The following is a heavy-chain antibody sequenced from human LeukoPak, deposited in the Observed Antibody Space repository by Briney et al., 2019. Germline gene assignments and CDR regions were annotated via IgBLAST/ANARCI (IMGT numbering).Heavy chain of an antibody. CDR1: GFTFSSYG. V-gene: IGHV3-30*02. CDR2: IRYDGTEK. J-gene: IGHJ5*02. CDR3: ARVVIAARPHWFDP. Sequence: GGSLTLSCAASGFTFSSYGMHWVRQAPGKGLEWVAFIRYDGTEKYYADSVKGRFTISRDNSKNTLHLQMSSLRPEDTAVYYCARVVIAARPHWFDPWGQGTLVTVSS. D-gene: IGHD6-6*01.